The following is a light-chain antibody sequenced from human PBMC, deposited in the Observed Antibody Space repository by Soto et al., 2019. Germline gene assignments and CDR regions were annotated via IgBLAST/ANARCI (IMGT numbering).Light chain of an antibody. V-gene: IGKV3-20*01. CDR3: HHYGSSRT. CDR1: QSVSSSY. J-gene: IGKJ1*01. Sequence: ELVLTPSPGTLSLSPGERATLSCMASQSVSSSYLAWYQQKPGQAPRLLLYDASSRAIGIPDRFSGSGSGTDFTLTISRLEPEDFAVYYCHHYGSSRTFGQGTKMHIK. CDR2: DAS.